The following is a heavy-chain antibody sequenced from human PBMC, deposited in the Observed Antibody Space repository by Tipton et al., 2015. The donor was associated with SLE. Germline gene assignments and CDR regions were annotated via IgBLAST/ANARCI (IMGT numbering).Heavy chain of an antibody. J-gene: IGHJ1*01. CDR2: IYTSGST. D-gene: IGHD6-19*01. CDR3: ARHGLQWLTPAEYFQY. V-gene: IGHV4-4*08. Sequence: LRLSCTVSGGSMNTYYWSWIRQPPGKGLEWIGYIYTSGSTNYNPSLKSRVTISVDTSKNQFSLKLSSVTAADTAVYYCARHGLQWLTPAEYFQYWGQGTLITVSS. CDR1: GGSMNTYY.